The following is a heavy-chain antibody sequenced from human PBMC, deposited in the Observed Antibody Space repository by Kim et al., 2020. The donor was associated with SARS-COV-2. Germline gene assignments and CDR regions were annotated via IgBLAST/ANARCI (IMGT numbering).Heavy chain of an antibody. CDR2: ISAYNGNT. CDR1: GYTFTSYG. V-gene: IGHV1-18*04. J-gene: IGHJ6*02. Sequence: ASVKVSCKASGYTFTSYGISWVRQAPGQGLEWMGWISAYNGNTNYAQKLQGRVTMTTDTSTSTAYMELRSLRSDDTAVYYCARGYYDILTGYYYYYGMDVCGQGTTVTVSS. D-gene: IGHD3-9*01. CDR3: ARGYYDILTGYYYYYGMDV.